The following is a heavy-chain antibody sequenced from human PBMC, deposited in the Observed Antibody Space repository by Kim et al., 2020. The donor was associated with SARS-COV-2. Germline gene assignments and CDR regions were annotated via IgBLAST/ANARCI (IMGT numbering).Heavy chain of an antibody. CDR2: ISYDGSNK. V-gene: IGHV3-30*18. Sequence: GGSLRLSCAASGFTFSSYGMHWVRQAPGKGLEWVAVISYDGSNKYYADSVKGRFTISRDNSKNTLYLQMNSLRAEDTAVYYCAKDFSSEQLAPLDYWGQGTLVTVSS. D-gene: IGHD6-13*01. J-gene: IGHJ4*02. CDR1: GFTFSSYG. CDR3: AKDFSSEQLAPLDY.